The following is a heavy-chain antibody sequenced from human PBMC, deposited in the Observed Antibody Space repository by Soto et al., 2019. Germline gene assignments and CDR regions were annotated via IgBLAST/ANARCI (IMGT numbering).Heavy chain of an antibody. CDR2: ISTYNGDT. V-gene: IGHV1-18*01. J-gene: IGHJ4*02. Sequence: QVQLVQSGVEVKEPGASVKVSCKASGYTFTSYGISWVRQAPGQGLEWMGRISTYNGDTNHAQKLQGRVTMTTDTSTSTAYMELRSLRSDDTAVYYCARAMVRGVLDYWGQGSLVTVSS. D-gene: IGHD3-10*01. CDR3: ARAMVRGVLDY. CDR1: GYTFTSYG.